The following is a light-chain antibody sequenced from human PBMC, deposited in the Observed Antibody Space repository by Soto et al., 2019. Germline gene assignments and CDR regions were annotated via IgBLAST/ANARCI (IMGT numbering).Light chain of an antibody. CDR1: SGYSNYK. CDR2: VGTGGIVG. J-gene: IGLJ1*01. V-gene: IGLV9-49*01. Sequence: QTVVTQPPSASASLGASVTLTCTLSSGYSNYKVDWYQQRPGKGPRFVMRVGTGGIVGSKGDGIPDRFSVLGSGLNRYLTIKNIQEEDESVYHCGADHGSGSNFAFYVFGTGTKVTVL. CDR3: GADHGSGSNFAFYV.